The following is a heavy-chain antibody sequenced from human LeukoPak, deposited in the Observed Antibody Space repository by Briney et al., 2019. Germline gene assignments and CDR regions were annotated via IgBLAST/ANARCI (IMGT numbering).Heavy chain of an antibody. CDR1: GFTFSTYA. V-gene: IGHV3-30-3*01. D-gene: IGHD3-22*01. CDR3: ARDFYDSSGYYYDDFDY. CDR2: ISYDGSNK. Sequence: GGSLRLSCVASGFTFSTYAMHWVRQAPGKGLEWVAVISYDGSNKYYADSVKGRFTISRDNSKNTLYLQMNSLRAEDTAVYYCARDFYDSSGYYYDDFDYWGQGTLVTVSS. J-gene: IGHJ4*02.